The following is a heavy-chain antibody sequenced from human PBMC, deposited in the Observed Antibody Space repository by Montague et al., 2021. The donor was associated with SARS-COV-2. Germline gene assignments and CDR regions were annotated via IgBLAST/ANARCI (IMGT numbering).Heavy chain of an antibody. V-gene: IGHV4-59*01. CDR3: ARDFSDGYTPYFDY. CDR2: VYYTGTT. CDR1: GVSISSYY. Sequence: SETLSLTCNVSGVSISSYYWSWIRQPPGRGLQWIGYVYYTGTTNYNPSLKSRVTISVDKSKNQFSLTLNSVTAADTAVYYCARDFSDGYTPYFDYWGQGTLVTVSS. D-gene: IGHD5-18*01. J-gene: IGHJ4*02.